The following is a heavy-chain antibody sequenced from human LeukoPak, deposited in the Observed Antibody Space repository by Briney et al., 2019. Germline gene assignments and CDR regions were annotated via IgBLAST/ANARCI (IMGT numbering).Heavy chain of an antibody. Sequence: GGSLRLSCAASGFSFSSYWMSWVRQAPGKGLECVANIKEDGSEKNYVDSVKGRFPISRDNAKNSLYLQMSTLRAEVTAVYYCGRSGIVTTAVPFWGQGTMVSVPS. CDR1: GFSFSSYW. CDR3: GRSGIVTTAVPF. CDR2: IKEDGSEK. D-gene: IGHD1-26*01. J-gene: IGHJ4*02. V-gene: IGHV3-7*01.